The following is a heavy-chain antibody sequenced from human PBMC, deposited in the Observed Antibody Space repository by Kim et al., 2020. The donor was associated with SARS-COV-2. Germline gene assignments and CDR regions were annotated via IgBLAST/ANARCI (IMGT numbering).Heavy chain of an antibody. D-gene: IGHD6-13*01. CDR1: GFTADDYG. CDR3: ARSASSWYPNFDS. J-gene: IGHJ4*02. Sequence: GGSLRLSCVASGFTADDYGMGWIRQRPGRGLEWVAGINWNGGSTDYADSVEGRFTISRDLANNSLSLEMNSLRGDDTALYFCARSASSWYPNFDSWGQGT. CDR2: INWNGGST. V-gene: IGHV3-20*04.